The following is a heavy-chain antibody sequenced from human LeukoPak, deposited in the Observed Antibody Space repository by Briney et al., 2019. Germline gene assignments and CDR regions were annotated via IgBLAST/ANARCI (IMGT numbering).Heavy chain of an antibody. Sequence: SVKVSCKASGGTFSSYAISWVRQAPGQGLEWMGRIIPILGIANYAQKFQGRVTITADKSTSTAYMELSSLRSEDTAVYYCARGPKEMAITYYWGQGTLVTVSS. V-gene: IGHV1-69*04. D-gene: IGHD5-24*01. CDR1: GGTFSSYA. CDR2: IIPILGIA. CDR3: ARGPKEMAITYY. J-gene: IGHJ4*02.